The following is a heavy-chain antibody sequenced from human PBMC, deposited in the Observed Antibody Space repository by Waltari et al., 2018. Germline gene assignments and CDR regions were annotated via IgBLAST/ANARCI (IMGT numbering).Heavy chain of an antibody. J-gene: IGHJ4*02. Sequence: QVQLVQSGGEVKNPGASVKVSCKASGYIFTSYGISWVRQAPGQSLEWMGWTSAHNDDKNDVQRFQDRLTMTTDTSTNTAYMELRSLRSDDTAVYYCARDYYSDYVFDHWGQGTLVIVSS. CDR3: ARDYYSDYVFDH. CDR1: GYIFTSYG. CDR2: TSAHNDDK. D-gene: IGHD4-17*01. V-gene: IGHV1-18*01.